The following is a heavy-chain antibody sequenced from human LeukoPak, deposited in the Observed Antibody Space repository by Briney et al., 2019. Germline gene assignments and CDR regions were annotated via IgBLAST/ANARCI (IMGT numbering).Heavy chain of an antibody. CDR3: ARHGALHDYSNYYYGMDV. J-gene: IGHJ6*02. CDR1: GGSISSYY. V-gene: IGHV4-59*08. D-gene: IGHD4-11*01. Sequence: SETLSLTCTVSGGSISSYYWSWIRQPPGKGLEWIGYIYYSGGTNYNPSLKSRVTISVDTSKNQFSLKLSSVTAADTAVYYCARHGALHDYSNYYYGMDVWGQGTTVTVSS. CDR2: IYYSGGT.